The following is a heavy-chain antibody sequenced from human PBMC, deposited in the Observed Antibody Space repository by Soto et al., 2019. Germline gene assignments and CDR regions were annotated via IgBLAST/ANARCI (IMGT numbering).Heavy chain of an antibody. CDR1: GFTFSSYG. D-gene: IGHD4-17*01. Sequence: QVQLVESGGGVVQPGRSLRLSCAASGFTFSSYGMHWVRQAPGKGLEWVAVISYDGSNKYYADSVKGRFTISRDNSKNTLYLQMNSLRAEDTAVYYCAKGRFYGDLPPLDYWGQGTLVTVSS. CDR2: ISYDGSNK. J-gene: IGHJ4*02. CDR3: AKGRFYGDLPPLDY. V-gene: IGHV3-30*18.